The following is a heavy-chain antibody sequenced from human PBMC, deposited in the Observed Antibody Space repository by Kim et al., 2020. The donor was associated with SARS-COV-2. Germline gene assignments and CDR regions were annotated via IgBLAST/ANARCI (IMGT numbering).Heavy chain of an antibody. CDR3: AGQVYCSSTSCSTAWFDP. V-gene: IGHV4-59*08. D-gene: IGHD2-2*01. CDR1: GGSISSYY. CDR2: IYYSGST. J-gene: IGHJ5*02. Sequence: SETLSLTCTVSGGSISSYYWSWIRQPPGKGLEWIGYIYYSGSTNYNPSLKSRVTISVDTSKNQFSLKLSSVTAADTAVYYCAGQVYCSSTSCSTAWFDPWGQGTLVTVSS.